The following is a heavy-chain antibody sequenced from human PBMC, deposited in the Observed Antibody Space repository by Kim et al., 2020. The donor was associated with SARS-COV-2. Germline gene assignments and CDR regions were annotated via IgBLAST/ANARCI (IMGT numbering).Heavy chain of an antibody. CDR3: ARAALILVRGVTITQRVGFDV. CDR1: GGSFSDYY. V-gene: IGHV4-34*01. CDR2: INHSGDT. D-gene: IGHD3-10*01. J-gene: IGHJ3*01. Sequence: SETLSLTCAVYGGSFSDYYWSWIRQPPGKGLEWIGEINHSGDTNYNPSLKSRVAMLVETSMNQFSLRLPSVTAADTAVYYCARAALILVRGVTITQRVGFDVWGQGTMVTVSP.